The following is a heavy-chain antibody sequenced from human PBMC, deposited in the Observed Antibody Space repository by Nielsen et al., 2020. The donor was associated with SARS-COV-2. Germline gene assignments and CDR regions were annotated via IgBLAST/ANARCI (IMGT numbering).Heavy chain of an antibody. V-gene: IGHV3-30*18. J-gene: IGHJ3*02. Sequence: GSLRLSCAASGFTFSSYGMHWVRQAPGKGLEWVAVISYDGSNKYYADSVKGRFTISRDNSKNTLYLQMNSLRAEDTAVYYCAKGTYGDSAFDIWGQGTMVTVSS. CDR3: AKGTYGDSAFDI. D-gene: IGHD4-17*01. CDR2: ISYDGSNK. CDR1: GFTFSSYG.